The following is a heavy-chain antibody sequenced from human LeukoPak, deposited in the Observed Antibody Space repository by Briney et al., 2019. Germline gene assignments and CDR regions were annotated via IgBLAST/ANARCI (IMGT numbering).Heavy chain of an antibody. J-gene: IGHJ4*02. Sequence: PGGSLRLSRAASGFTFDDYGMSWVRQAPGKGLEWVSGINWNGGSTGYADSVKGRLTISRDNAKNSLYLQMNSLRAEDTALYYCVVPAAISPGYWGQGTLVTVSS. V-gene: IGHV3-20*04. CDR1: GFTFDDYG. CDR3: VVPAAISPGY. D-gene: IGHD2-2*01. CDR2: INWNGGST.